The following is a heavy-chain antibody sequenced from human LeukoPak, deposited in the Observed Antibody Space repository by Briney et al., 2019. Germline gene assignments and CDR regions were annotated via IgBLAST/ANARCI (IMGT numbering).Heavy chain of an antibody. V-gene: IGHV4-34*01. CDR1: GGSFSGYY. Sequence: SETLSLTCAVYGGSFSGYYWSWIRQPPGKGLEWIGEINHSGSTNYNPSLKSRVTISVDTSKNQFSLKLSSVTAADTAVYYCARAAAPIFYFDYWGQGTLVTVSS. CDR2: INHSGST. CDR3: ARAAAPIFYFDY. D-gene: IGHD6-13*01. J-gene: IGHJ4*02.